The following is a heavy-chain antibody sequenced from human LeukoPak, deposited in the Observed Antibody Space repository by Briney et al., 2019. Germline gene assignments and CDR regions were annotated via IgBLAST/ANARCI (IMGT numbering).Heavy chain of an antibody. D-gene: IGHD3-10*01. Sequence: GGSLRLSCAASGFTFSNHYMTWVRQAPGKGLEWVSSISTFSNYIYYADSVKGRFTISRDNSKNTLYLQMNSLRAEDTAVYYCASQVRGVPFDYWGQGTLVTVSS. J-gene: IGHJ4*02. CDR3: ASQVRGVPFDY. CDR2: ISTFSNYI. V-gene: IGHV3-21*01. CDR1: GFTFSNHY.